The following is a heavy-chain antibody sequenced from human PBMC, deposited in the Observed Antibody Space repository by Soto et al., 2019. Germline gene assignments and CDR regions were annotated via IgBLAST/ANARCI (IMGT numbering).Heavy chain of an antibody. CDR2: INQSGST. V-gene: IGHV4-34*01. D-gene: IGHD2-15*01. CDR3: ARGECSGGNCYFFDL. CDR1: GGSFSGYY. Sequence: SETLSLTCALYGGSFSGYYWSWIRQPPGKGLEWIGDINQSGSTNSNPSLKSRITISLGTSNNHFSLRLNSLTAADTAVYYCARGECSGGNCYFFDLWGQGTMVTVSS. J-gene: IGHJ3*01.